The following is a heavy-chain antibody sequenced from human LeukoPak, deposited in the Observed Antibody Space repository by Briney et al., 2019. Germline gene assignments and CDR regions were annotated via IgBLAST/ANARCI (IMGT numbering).Heavy chain of an antibody. Sequence: GGTLRLSCAASGVTFSSYEMNWVRQAPGKGLEWVSYISYSGSVIYYTDSVKGRFTISRDNAKNSLYLQMNSLRAEDTAVYYCARGRSGFSYGVDYWGQGTLVTVSS. V-gene: IGHV3-48*03. CDR1: GVTFSSYE. J-gene: IGHJ4*02. D-gene: IGHD5-18*01. CDR2: ISYSGSVI. CDR3: ARGRSGFSYGVDY.